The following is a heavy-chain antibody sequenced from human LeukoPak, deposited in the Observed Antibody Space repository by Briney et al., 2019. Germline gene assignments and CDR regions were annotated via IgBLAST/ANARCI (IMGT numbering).Heavy chain of an antibody. V-gene: IGHV3-48*03. J-gene: IGHJ6*04. CDR2: ISSSGSTI. CDR3: ARDKGGYCSGGSCYSDPYYYGMDV. CDR1: GFTFSSYE. D-gene: IGHD2-15*01. Sequence: GGSLRLSCAASGFTFSSYEMNWVRQAPGKGLEWVSYISSSGSTIYYADSVKGRFTISGDNAKNSLYLQMNSLRAEDTAVYYCARDKGGYCSGGSCYSDPYYYGMDVWGKGTTVTVSS.